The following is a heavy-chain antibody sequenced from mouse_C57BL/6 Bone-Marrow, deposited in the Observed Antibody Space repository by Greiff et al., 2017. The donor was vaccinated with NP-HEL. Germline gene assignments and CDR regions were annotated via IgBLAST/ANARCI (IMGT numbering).Heavy chain of an antibody. J-gene: IGHJ1*03. Sequence: VQLQQPGAELVKPGASVKMSCKASGYTFTSYWITWVKQRPGQGLEWIGDIYPGSGSTNYNEKFKSKATLTVDTSSSTAYMQLSSLTSEDSAVYYCARESYYGSSYRLDWYFDVWGTGTTVTVSS. V-gene: IGHV1-55*01. D-gene: IGHD1-1*01. CDR1: GYTFTSYW. CDR3: ARESYYGSSYRLDWYFDV. CDR2: IYPGSGST.